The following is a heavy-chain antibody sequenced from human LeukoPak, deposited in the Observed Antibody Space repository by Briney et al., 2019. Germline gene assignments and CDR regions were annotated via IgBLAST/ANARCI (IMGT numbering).Heavy chain of an antibody. J-gene: IGHJ4*02. Sequence: LAGGSLRLSCASSGFTFSDYWMSWVRQAPGKELEWVANIKQDGSEKYYVDSVKGRFTISRDNAKNSLYLQMNSLRAEDTAVYYCVRDRAYFDSSGFYNLDYWGQGTLVTVSS. CDR2: IKQDGSEK. CDR3: VRDRAYFDSSGFYNLDY. V-gene: IGHV3-7*01. CDR1: GFTFSDYW. D-gene: IGHD3-22*01.